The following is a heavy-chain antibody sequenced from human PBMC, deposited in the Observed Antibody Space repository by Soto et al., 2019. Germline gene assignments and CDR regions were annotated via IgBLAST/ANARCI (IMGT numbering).Heavy chain of an antibody. CDR3: ARGVGSGSNYNQYNWFDP. CDR1: GYTFTNYG. J-gene: IGHJ5*02. CDR2: INVYNGNT. V-gene: IGHV1-18*01. D-gene: IGHD3-10*01. Sequence: QVQLVQSGGEVKKPGASVKVSCKASGYTFTNYGISWVRQAPGQGLEWMGWINVYNGNTKYAQKVQGRVTMTTDTSTITAYMELRSLRSDDTALYYCARGVGSGSNYNQYNWFDPWGQGPLVTVSS.